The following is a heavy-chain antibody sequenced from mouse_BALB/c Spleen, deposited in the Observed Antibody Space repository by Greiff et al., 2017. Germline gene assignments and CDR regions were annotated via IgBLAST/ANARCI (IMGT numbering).Heavy chain of an antibody. CDR3: ARDYYGSSYGAMDY. Sequence: EVQLQQSGAELVKPGASVKLSCTASGFNIKDTYMHWVKQRPEQGLEWIGRIDPANGNTKYGPKFQGKATITADTSSNTAYLQLSSLTSEDTAVYYCARDYYGSSYGAMDYWGQGTSVTVSS. CDR1: GFNIKDTY. J-gene: IGHJ4*01. V-gene: IGHV14-3*02. D-gene: IGHD1-1*01. CDR2: IDPANGNT.